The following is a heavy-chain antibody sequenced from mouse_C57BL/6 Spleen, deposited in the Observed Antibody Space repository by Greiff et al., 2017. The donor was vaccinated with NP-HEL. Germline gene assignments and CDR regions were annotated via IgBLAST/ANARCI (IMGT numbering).Heavy chain of an antibody. V-gene: IGHV1-64*01. Sequence: QVQLQQSGAELVKPGASVKLSCKASGYTFTSYWMHWVKQRPGQGLEWIGMIHPNSGSTNYNEKFKSKATLTVDKSSSTAYMQLSSLTSEDSAVYYCAREQELGNGFDYWGQGTTLTVSS. CDR3: AREQELGNGFDY. CDR2: IHPNSGST. CDR1: GYTFTSYW. J-gene: IGHJ2*01. D-gene: IGHD4-1*01.